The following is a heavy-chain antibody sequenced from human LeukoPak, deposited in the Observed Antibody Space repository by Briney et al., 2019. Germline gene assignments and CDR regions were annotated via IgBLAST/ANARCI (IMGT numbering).Heavy chain of an antibody. Sequence: SETLSLTCIVSGGSISTNTYYWGWIRLPPGKGLEWSGEIHHRGTTYYNPSLRSRVTISVDTSKNQFSLRLTSVTAADTAVYYCARVTYNGYQHFDYWGQGNLVTVS. J-gene: IGHJ4*02. V-gene: IGHV4-39*07. CDR1: GGSISTNTYY. D-gene: IGHD3-10*01. CDR3: ARVTYNGYQHFDY. CDR2: IHHRGTT.